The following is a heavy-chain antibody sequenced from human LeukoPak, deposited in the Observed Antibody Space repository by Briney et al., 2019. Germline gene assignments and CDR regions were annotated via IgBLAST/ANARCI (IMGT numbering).Heavy chain of an antibody. J-gene: IGHJ4*02. CDR1: GFTIGNRA. V-gene: IGHV3-23*01. Sequence: GGSLRLSCAASGFTIGNRALGCSRHASGRGLEWVSLKIGSGGTTYYAGSVKGRFTVFRDTSRNTLHLQMNNLRAEDTALYYCARRGYNYGQFDLWGPGTLVTVSS. CDR3: ARRGYNYGQFDL. CDR2: KIGSGGTT. D-gene: IGHD5-18*01.